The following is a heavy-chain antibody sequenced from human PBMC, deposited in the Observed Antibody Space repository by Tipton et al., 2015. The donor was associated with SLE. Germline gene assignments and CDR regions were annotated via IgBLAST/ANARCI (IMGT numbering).Heavy chain of an antibody. CDR1: GDSINSHY. V-gene: IGHV4-4*07. CDR3: ARDEDIVVGSLDI. Sequence: TLSLTCTVSGDSINSHYWSWIRQPAGKGLQWIGRIYPSGSINYNPSLKSRVTMSVDTSKNQFSLRLNSVTAADTAVYYCARDEDIVVGSLDIWGQGTMVSVSS. D-gene: IGHD2-15*01. J-gene: IGHJ3*02. CDR2: IYPSGSI.